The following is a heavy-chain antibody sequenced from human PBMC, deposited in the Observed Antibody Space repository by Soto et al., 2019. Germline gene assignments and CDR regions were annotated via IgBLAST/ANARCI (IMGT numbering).Heavy chain of an antibody. D-gene: IGHD1-1*01. Sequence: SETLSLTCTVSGGSITSSEYYWAWLRQPPGKGLQFVGTIDYSGSSYSNPSLKSRLSMSVDTSKNQFSLTMKSVTAAATGVYYCASHPLNWSDADSWGHGVLVTVSS. J-gene: IGHJ5*01. CDR1: GGSITSSEYY. V-gene: IGHV4-39*01. CDR3: ASHPLNWSDADS. CDR2: IDYSGSS.